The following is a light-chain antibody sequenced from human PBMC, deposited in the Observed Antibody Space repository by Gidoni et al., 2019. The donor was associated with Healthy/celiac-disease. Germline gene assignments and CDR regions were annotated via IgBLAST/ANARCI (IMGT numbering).Light chain of an antibody. Sequence: DIQMTQSPSSLSASVGDRVTITCRASQDISSYLNWYQQKPGKAPKLLIYDASSLQSGVPSRFSGSGSGTDFTLTISSLQPEDFATYYCQQSYSTPRTFGHGTKLEIK. CDR1: QDISSY. V-gene: IGKV1-39*01. CDR3: QQSYSTPRT. J-gene: IGKJ2*01. CDR2: DAS.